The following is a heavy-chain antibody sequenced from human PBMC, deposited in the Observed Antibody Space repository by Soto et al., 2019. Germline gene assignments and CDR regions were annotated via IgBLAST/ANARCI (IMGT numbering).Heavy chain of an antibody. CDR3: AKDMGRLIGNMDV. CDR1: GFTFDDYA. D-gene: IGHD3-22*01. J-gene: IGHJ6*02. Sequence: EVQLVESGGGLVQPGRSLRLSCAASGFTFDDYAMHWVRQAPGKGLEWVSGISWNSGSIGYADSVKGRFTISRDNAKNSLYLQMNSLRAEDTALYYCAKDMGRLIGNMDVWGQGTTVTVSS. V-gene: IGHV3-9*01. CDR2: ISWNSGSI.